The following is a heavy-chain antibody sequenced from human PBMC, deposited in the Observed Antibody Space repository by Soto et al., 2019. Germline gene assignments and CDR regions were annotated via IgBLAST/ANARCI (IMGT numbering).Heavy chain of an antibody. V-gene: IGHV2-26*01. Sequence: QVTLKESGPVLVKPTETLTLTCTVSGFSLSNARMGVSWIRQPPGKALEWLAHIFSNDEKSYSTSLKSRLTISQDPSQSQVVLTMTNMDPVDTAPYYCARRRGDVPFDYWGQGTLVTVSS. J-gene: IGHJ4*02. D-gene: IGHD3-16*01. CDR3: ARRRGDVPFDY. CDR2: IFSNDEK. CDR1: GFSLSNARMG.